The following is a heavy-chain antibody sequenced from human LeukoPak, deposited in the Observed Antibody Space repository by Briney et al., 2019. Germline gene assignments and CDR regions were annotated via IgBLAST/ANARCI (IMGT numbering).Heavy chain of an antibody. V-gene: IGHV1-58*02. Sequence: VASVKVSCKASGFTFTSSAMQWVRQARGQRLEWVGWIVVGSGNTNYAQKFQERVTITRDMSTSTAYMELSSLRSEDTAVYYCEAAQNFPVYCSGGSCSYYFDYWGQGTLVTVSS. CDR2: IVVGSGNT. J-gene: IGHJ4*02. D-gene: IGHD2-15*01. CDR3: EAAQNFPVYCSGGSCSYYFDY. CDR1: GFTFTSSA.